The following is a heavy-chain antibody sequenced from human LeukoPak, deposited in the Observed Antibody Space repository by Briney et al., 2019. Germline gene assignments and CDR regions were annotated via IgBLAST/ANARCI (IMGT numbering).Heavy chain of an antibody. Sequence: SETLSLTCTVSGGSITSRSNYWGWIRQPPGKGLEWIGSINYSGSTYYNPSLKSRVTISVDTSKNQFSLKLISVTAADTAVYYCAGSLGYCTSNVCYLKYWGQGTLVTVSS. D-gene: IGHD2-2*01. CDR1: GGSITSRSNY. J-gene: IGHJ4*02. V-gene: IGHV4-39*07. CDR2: INYSGST. CDR3: AGSLGYCTSNVCYLKY.